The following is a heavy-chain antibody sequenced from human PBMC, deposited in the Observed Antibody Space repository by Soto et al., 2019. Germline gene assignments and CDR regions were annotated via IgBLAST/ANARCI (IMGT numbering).Heavy chain of an antibody. V-gene: IGHV4-59*01. CDR1: GGSISSYY. J-gene: IGHJ6*03. Sequence: PSETLSLTCTVSGGSISSYYWSWIRQPPGKGLEWIGYIYYSGSTNHNPSLKSRVTISVDTSKNQFSLKLSSVTAADTAVYYCARVKWLRPLYYYYYYMDVWGKGTTVTVSS. CDR3: ARVKWLRPLYYYYYYMDV. D-gene: IGHD5-12*01. CDR2: IYYSGST.